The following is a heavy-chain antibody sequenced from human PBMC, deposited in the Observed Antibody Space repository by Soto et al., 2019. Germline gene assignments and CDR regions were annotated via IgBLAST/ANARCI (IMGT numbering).Heavy chain of an antibody. V-gene: IGHV1-69*13. Sequence: GASVKVSCKASGGTFSSYAISWVRQAPGQGLEWMGGIIPIFGTANYAQKFQGRVTITADESTSTAYMELSSLRSEDTAAYYCATGRGLNYYDSSGPFDYWGQGTPVTVSS. CDR1: GGTFSSYA. CDR2: IIPIFGTA. CDR3: ATGRGLNYYDSSGPFDY. D-gene: IGHD3-22*01. J-gene: IGHJ4*02.